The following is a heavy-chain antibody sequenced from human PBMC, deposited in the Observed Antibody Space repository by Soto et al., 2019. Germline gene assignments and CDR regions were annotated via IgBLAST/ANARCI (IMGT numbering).Heavy chain of an antibody. CDR1: GYTFTGYY. CDR2: INPNSGGT. J-gene: IGHJ3*02. D-gene: IGHD3-22*01. V-gene: IGHV1-2*04. CDR3: ARGGIFDSSGYYYFSAFDI. Sequence: ASVKVSCKASGYTFTGYYMHWVRQAPGQGLEWMGWINPNSGGTNYAQKFQGWVTMTRDTSISTAYMELSSLRSEDTAVYYCARGGIFDSSGYYYFSAFDIWGQGKMVTVSS.